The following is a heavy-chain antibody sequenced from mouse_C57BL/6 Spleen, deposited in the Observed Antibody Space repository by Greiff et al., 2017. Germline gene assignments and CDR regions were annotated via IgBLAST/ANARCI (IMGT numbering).Heavy chain of an antibody. Sequence: QVQLQQSGPELVKPGASVKISCKASGYAFSSSWMNWVKQRPGQGLEWIGRIYPGDGDTNYNGKFKGKATLTADKSSSTAYMQLSSLTSEDSAVXFCARSYGSSFAYWGQGTLVTVSA. V-gene: IGHV1-82*01. D-gene: IGHD1-1*01. CDR1: GYAFSSSW. CDR2: IYPGDGDT. CDR3: ARSYGSSFAY. J-gene: IGHJ3*01.